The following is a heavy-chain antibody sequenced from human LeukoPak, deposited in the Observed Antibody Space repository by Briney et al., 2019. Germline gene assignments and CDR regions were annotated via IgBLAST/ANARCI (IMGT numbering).Heavy chain of an antibody. CDR3: ARVGMYSSSWYDAFDI. V-gene: IGHV1-2*02. Sequence: ASVKVSCKASGYTFTGYYMHWVRQSPGQGLEWMGWVNPNSGGTNYAQKFQGRVTMTRDTSISTAYMELSRLRSDDTAVYYCARVGMYSSSWYDAFDIWGQGTMVTVSS. D-gene: IGHD6-13*01. J-gene: IGHJ3*02. CDR2: VNPNSGGT. CDR1: GYTFTGYY.